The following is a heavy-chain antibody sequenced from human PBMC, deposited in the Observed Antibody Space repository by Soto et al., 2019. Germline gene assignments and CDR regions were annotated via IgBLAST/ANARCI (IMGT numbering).Heavy chain of an antibody. J-gene: IGHJ4*02. CDR3: TKAFIAVAVPDY. D-gene: IGHD6-19*01. CDR1: GFTFHSHA. CDR2: ITGNGLNS. V-gene: IGHV3-23*01. Sequence: GGSLRLSCAASGFTFHSHAMSWVRLAPGKGPEWISSITGNGLNSYYANSVKGRFTISRDNSKNTVYLQMNGLGAEDTAVYYCTKAFIAVAVPDYWGQGTLVTVSS.